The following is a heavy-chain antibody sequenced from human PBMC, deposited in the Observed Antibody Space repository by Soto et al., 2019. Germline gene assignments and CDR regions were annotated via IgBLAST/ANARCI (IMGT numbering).Heavy chain of an antibody. Sequence: QVQLVQSGAEVKKPGSSVKVSCKASGGTFSSYAISWVRQAPGQGLEWMGGIIPIFGTANYAQKFQGRVTITADESTSTAYMELSSLRSEDTAVYYCARDRQGYDFWSDRGDAFDIWGQGTMVTVSS. CDR2: IIPIFGTA. J-gene: IGHJ3*02. V-gene: IGHV1-69*01. CDR3: ARDRQGYDFWSDRGDAFDI. CDR1: GGTFSSYA. D-gene: IGHD3-3*01.